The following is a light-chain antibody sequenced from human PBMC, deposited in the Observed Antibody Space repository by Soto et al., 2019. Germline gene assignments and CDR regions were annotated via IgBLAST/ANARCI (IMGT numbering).Light chain of an antibody. Sequence: QSALTQPASVSGSPRQSITISCTGTSSDVGSYNLVSWYQQHPGKAPKLMIYEGSKRPSGVSNRFSGSKSGNTASLTISGLQAEDEADYYCCSYAGSSTLWVFGGGTKVTVL. CDR2: EGS. V-gene: IGLV2-23*01. CDR3: CSYAGSSTLWV. CDR1: SSDVGSYNL. J-gene: IGLJ3*02.